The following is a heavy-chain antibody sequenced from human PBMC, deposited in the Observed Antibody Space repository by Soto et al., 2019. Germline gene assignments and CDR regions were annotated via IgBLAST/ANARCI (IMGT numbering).Heavy chain of an antibody. CDR1: GFTCDDYA. J-gene: IGHJ6*02. D-gene: IGHD1-26*01. CDR2: ISRNSGSI. Sequence: PGGALRLSCAASGFTCDDYAMHWVRQARGKGLEWVSGISRNSGSIGYADSVKGRFTISRDNAKNSLYLQMNSLRAEDTALYYCAKDISPRGVYYYYGMDVWGQGTTVTVSS. CDR3: AKDISPRGVYYYYGMDV. V-gene: IGHV3-9*01.